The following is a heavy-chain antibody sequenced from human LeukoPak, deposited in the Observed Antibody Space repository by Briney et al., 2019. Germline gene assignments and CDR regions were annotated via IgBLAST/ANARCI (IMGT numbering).Heavy chain of an antibody. D-gene: IGHD2-2*01. V-gene: IGHV1-18*01. J-gene: IGHJ6*02. CDR2: ISAHNGNT. Sequence: ASVKVSCKASGYKFSNFGISWVRQAPGQGLEWMGWISAHNGNTNYAQSFQGRVTMTTDTSTNTAYLDLKSLRSDDTAMYYCARALSTTSCCYGLDVWGQGSTVTVS. CDR3: ARALSTTSCCYGLDV. CDR1: GYKFSNFG.